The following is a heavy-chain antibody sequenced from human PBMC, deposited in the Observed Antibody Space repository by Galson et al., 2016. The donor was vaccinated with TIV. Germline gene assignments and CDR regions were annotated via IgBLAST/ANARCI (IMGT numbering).Heavy chain of an antibody. J-gene: IGHJ3*01. V-gene: IGHV3-23*01. CDR1: GFAFNFYV. Sequence: SLRLSCAASGFAFNFYVMTWVRQGPGKGLEWVSTISLTGSRTYYADSVKGRFTISRDNSKSTMYLQMSSLRAEDTAEYYCAKSGQSGDYSWDALGVWGQGTTVTVSS. CDR3: AKSGQSGDYSWDALGV. CDR2: ISLTGSRT. D-gene: IGHD1-26*01.